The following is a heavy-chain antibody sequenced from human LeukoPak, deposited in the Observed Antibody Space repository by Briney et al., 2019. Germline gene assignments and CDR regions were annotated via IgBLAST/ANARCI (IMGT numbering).Heavy chain of an antibody. CDR2: IHHSDGT. V-gene: IGHV4-39*07. CDR1: GASVSSQNYY. D-gene: IGHD3-22*01. CDR3: VETPNYYYDSSGYLR. Sequence: SETLSLTCTVSGASVSSQNYYWGWVRQPPGKGLEWIGSIHHSDGTNHNPPLKSRVTISVDTSKNQFSLKLISVTAADTAVYYCVETPNYYYDSSGYLRWGQGTLVTVSS. J-gene: IGHJ1*01.